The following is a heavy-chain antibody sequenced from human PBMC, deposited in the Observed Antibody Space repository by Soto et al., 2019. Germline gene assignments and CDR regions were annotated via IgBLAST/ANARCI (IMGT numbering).Heavy chain of an antibody. J-gene: IGHJ4*02. D-gene: IGHD3-10*02. CDR2: IYYSGST. V-gene: IGHV4-59*01. Sequence: PSETLSLTCTVSGGSISSYYWSWIRQPPGKGLEWIGYIYYSGSTNYNPSLKSRVTISVDTSKNQFSLKLSSVTAADTAVYYCARQNVQIGPGFFDYWGRGTLVTVSS. CDR3: ARQNVQIGPGFFDY. CDR1: GGSISSYY.